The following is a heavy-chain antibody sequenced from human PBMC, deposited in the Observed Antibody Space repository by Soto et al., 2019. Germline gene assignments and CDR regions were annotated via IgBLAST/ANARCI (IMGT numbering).Heavy chain of an antibody. CDR1: GGTFSSYA. D-gene: IGHD3-22*01. CDR2: IIPIFGTA. V-gene: IGHV1-69*13. Sequence: ASVKVSCKASGGTFSSYAISWVRQAPGQGLEWMGGIIPIFGTANYAQKFQGRVTITADESTSTAYMELSSLRSEDTAVYYCAREKTTYYYDSSGYQNWFDPWGQGTLVTVSS. J-gene: IGHJ5*02. CDR3: AREKTTYYYDSSGYQNWFDP.